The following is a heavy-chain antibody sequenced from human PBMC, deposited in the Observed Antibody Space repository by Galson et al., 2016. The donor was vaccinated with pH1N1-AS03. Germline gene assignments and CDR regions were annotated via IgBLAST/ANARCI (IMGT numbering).Heavy chain of an antibody. J-gene: IGHJ4*02. CDR1: GYKFTNYW. D-gene: IGHD1-26*01. Sequence: QSGAEVKKPGESLKISCKGSGYKFTNYWTGWVRQMPGQGLEWMGSIYPGDSDTRYSPSFQGQVTISADKSISTAYLQWSSLTASDTAMYYCARLVSYTWSYPLDYWGQGTLVTVSS. V-gene: IGHV5-51*01. CDR2: IYPGDSDT. CDR3: ARLVSYTWSYPLDY.